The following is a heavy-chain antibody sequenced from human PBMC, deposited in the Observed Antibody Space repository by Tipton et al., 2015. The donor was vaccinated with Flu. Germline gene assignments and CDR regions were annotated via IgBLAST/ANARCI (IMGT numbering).Heavy chain of an antibody. Sequence: QLVQSGAEVKKPGSSVKVSCKASGGTFSSYAISWVRQAPGQGLEWMGGIIPIFGTANYAQKFQGRVTITADESTSTAYMELSSLRSEGTAVYYCARGRWYGGGDDYYYGMDVWGQGTTVPVSS. CDR2: IIPIFGTA. CDR1: GGTFSSYA. V-gene: IGHV1-69*01. CDR3: ARGRWYGGGDDYYYGMDV. J-gene: IGHJ6*02. D-gene: IGHD4-23*01.